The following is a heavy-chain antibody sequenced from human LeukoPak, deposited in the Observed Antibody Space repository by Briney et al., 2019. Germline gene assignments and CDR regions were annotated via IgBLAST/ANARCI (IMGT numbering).Heavy chain of an antibody. V-gene: IGHV1-46*01. CDR1: GYTFTSYY. Sequence: ASVKVSCKASGYTFTSYYMHWVRQAPGQGLERMGIINPSGGSTSYAQKFQGRVTMTRDTSTSTVYMELSSLRSEDTAVYYCARDISSYGSGYYFDYWGQGTLVTVSS. D-gene: IGHD3-10*01. CDR2: INPSGGST. CDR3: ARDISSYGSGYYFDY. J-gene: IGHJ4*02.